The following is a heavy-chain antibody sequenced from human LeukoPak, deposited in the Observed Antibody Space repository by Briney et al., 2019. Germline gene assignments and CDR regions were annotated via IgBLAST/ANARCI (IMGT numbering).Heavy chain of an antibody. CDR3: AKNNPYRAFHHFDH. CDR1: GFIFSSYG. Sequence: GGSLRLSCAASGFIFSSYGMHWVRQAPGKGLEWVAVICGGGGNKYYVDSVKGRFTISRDNSKNTLYLQMNSLRAEDTAVYYCAKNNPYRAFHHFDHWGQGPLVPVSS. V-gene: IGHV3-33*06. CDR2: ICGGGGNK. J-gene: IGHJ4*02.